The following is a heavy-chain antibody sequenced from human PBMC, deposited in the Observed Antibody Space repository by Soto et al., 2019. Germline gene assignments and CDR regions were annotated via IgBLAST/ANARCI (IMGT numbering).Heavy chain of an antibody. D-gene: IGHD5-12*01. CDR1: GASISSGDYF. V-gene: IGHV4-30-4*01. J-gene: IGHJ4*02. CDR2: IYDSGSS. CDR3: AREKGYISGPKNFDY. Sequence: QVHLEESGPGLVKPSQTLSLTCTVSGASISSGDYFWSWIRQSPGKGLEWIGYIYDSGSSYYNPSIKSRVTMSVDTSKNQFSLKLRSVTAADTAVYYCAREKGYISGPKNFDYWGQGTLVTVSS.